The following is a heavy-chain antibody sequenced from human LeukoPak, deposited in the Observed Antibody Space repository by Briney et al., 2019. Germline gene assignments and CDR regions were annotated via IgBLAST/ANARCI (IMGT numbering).Heavy chain of an antibody. J-gene: IGHJ4*02. V-gene: IGHV5-51*01. CDR2: IYPGDSDT. Sequence: GESLKISCKGSGYSFTSYWIGRVRQMPGKGLEWMGIIYPGDSDTRYSPSFQGQVTISADKSISTAYVQWSSLKASHTAMYYCARLDCSGASCYGDSWGQGTLVTVSS. CDR3: ARLDCSGASCYGDS. D-gene: IGHD2-15*01. CDR1: GYSFTSYW.